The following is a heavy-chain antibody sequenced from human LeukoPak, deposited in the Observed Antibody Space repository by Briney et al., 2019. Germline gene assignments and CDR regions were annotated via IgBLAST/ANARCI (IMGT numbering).Heavy chain of an antibody. CDR3: ARGRYYGSGRLDY. V-gene: IGHV4-34*01. D-gene: IGHD3-10*01. Sequence: SETLSLTCTVSGGSISSYYWSWIRQPPGKGLEWIGEINHSGSTNYNPSLKSRVTISVDTSKNQFSLKLSSVTAADTAVYHCARGRYYGSGRLDYWGQGTLVTVSS. CDR2: INHSGST. J-gene: IGHJ4*02. CDR1: GGSISSYY.